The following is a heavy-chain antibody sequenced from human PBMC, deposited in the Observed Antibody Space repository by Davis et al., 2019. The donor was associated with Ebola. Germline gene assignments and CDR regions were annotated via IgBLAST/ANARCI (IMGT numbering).Heavy chain of an antibody. CDR1: GGTLSSYA. D-gene: IGHD1-20*01. Sequence: AASVKVSCKASGGTLSSYAISWVRQAPGQGLEWMGRIIPILGIANYAQKFQGRVTITADKSTSTAYMELSSLRSEDTAVYYCARVGYNWNDLRGYYYYYGMDVWGQGTTVTVSS. CDR2: IIPILGIA. V-gene: IGHV1-69*04. J-gene: IGHJ6*02. CDR3: ARVGYNWNDLRGYYYYYGMDV.